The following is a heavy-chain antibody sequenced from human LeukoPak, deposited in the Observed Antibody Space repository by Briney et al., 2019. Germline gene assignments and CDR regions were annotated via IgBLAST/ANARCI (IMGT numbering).Heavy chain of an antibody. J-gene: IGHJ4*02. CDR1: GFTFSQYS. V-gene: IGHV3-48*04. D-gene: IGHD1-14*01. CDR2: LRYTGET. Sequence: GGSLRLSCAASGFTFSQYSINWVRQAPGKGLEWVSHLRYTGETFYADSVKGRFTISRDNSKNTLYLQMDSLRVGDTAVYYCARDLNREDFDYWGQGTLVAVSS. CDR3: ARDLNREDFDY.